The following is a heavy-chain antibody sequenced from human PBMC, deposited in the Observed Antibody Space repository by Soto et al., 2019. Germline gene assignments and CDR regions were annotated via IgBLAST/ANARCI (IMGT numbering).Heavy chain of an antibody. CDR3: ARGGSQRHDY. CDR2: IKEDGSEK. V-gene: IGHV3-7*01. CDR1: GFTFTSYW. J-gene: IGHJ4*02. D-gene: IGHD3-10*01. Sequence: EVQLVESGGGLVQPGGSLRLSCVASGFTFTSYWMNWVRQAPGKGLEWVANIKEDGSEKYYVDSVKGRFTISRDNAQKSLYLQMNSRRAEDTAVYYCARGGSQRHDYWGQGPLVTVSS.